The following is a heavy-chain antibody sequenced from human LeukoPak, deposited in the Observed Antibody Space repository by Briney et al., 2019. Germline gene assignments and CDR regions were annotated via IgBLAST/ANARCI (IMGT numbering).Heavy chain of an antibody. CDR2: IKRKSDGGTT. CDR3: TTNPYDKSGYHI. CDR1: GFTFSNAW. Sequence: GGSLRLSCAASGFTFSNAWMSWVRQAPGKGLEWVGHIKRKSDGGTTDYAAPVKGRFTISRDDSKNMFYLQMNSLKTEDTAVYYCTTNPYDKSGYHIWGQGTMITVSS. D-gene: IGHD3-22*01. J-gene: IGHJ3*02. V-gene: IGHV3-15*01.